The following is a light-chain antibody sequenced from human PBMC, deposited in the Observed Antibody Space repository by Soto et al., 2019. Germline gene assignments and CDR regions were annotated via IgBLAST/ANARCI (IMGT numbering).Light chain of an antibody. CDR2: AAS. CDR1: QSVSSY. J-gene: IGKJ5*01. V-gene: IGKV3-15*01. CDR3: QQYNNWPIT. Sequence: EIVLTQSPATLSLSPGERATLSCRASQSVSSYLAWYQQKPGRAPRLLIYAASTRATGVPARFSGSGSGTEFTLTISSLQSEDSAVYYCQQYNNWPITFGQGTRLEIK.